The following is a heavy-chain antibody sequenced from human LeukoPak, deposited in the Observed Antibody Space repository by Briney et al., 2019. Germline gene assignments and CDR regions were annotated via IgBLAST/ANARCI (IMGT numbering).Heavy chain of an antibody. CDR2: ISAYNGNT. D-gene: IGHD1-26*01. V-gene: IGHV1-18*01. Sequence: ASVKVSCKASGYTFTSYGISWVRQAPGQGLEWMGWISAYNGNTNYAQKLQGRVTMTTDTSTSTAYMELRSLRSDDTAVYYCARLNHPDSGSPDDAFDIWGQGTTVTVSS. CDR3: ARLNHPDSGSPDDAFDI. CDR1: GYTFTSYG. J-gene: IGHJ3*02.